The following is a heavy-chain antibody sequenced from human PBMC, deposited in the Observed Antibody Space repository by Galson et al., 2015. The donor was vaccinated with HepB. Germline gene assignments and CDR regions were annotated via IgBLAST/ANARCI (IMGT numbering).Heavy chain of an antibody. D-gene: IGHD3-22*01. CDR1: GYTFTSYY. CDR2: INPSGGST. J-gene: IGHJ3*02. Sequence: SVKVSCKASGYTFTSYYMHWVRQAPGQGLEWMGIINPSGGSTSYAQKFQGRVTMTRDTSTSTVYMELSSLRSEDTAVYYCARDQKTLLYYYDSSAYRGGAFDIWGQGTMVTVSS. V-gene: IGHV1-46*01. CDR3: ARDQKTLLYYYDSSAYRGGAFDI.